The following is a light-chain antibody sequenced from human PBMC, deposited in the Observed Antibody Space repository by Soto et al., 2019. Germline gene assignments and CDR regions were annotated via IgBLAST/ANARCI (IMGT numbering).Light chain of an antibody. CDR1: SSDVGGYNY. J-gene: IGLJ1*01. Sequence: QSVLTQPASVSGSPGQSITISCTGTSSDVGGYNYVSWYQQHPGKAPKLMIYDVSNRPSGVSNRFSGPKSGNTASLTISGLQAEDEADYYCSSYTSSSTLHYVFGTGTKLTVL. CDR2: DVS. V-gene: IGLV2-14*01. CDR3: SSYTSSSTLHYV.